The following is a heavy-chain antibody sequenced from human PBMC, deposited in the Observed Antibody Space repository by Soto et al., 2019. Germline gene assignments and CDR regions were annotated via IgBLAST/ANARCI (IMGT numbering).Heavy chain of an antibody. J-gene: IGHJ4*02. CDR1: GFTFSSYA. CDR3: AHKGYCSGGSCDSDY. V-gene: IGHV3-23*01. CDR2: ISGSGGST. Sequence: EVQLLESGGGLVQPGGSLRLSCAASGFTFSSYAMSWVRQAPGKGLEWVSAISGSGGSTYYAVSVKGRFTISRDNSKNTLYLQMNSLRAEDTAVYYCAHKGYCSGGSCDSDYWGQGTLVTVSS. D-gene: IGHD2-15*01.